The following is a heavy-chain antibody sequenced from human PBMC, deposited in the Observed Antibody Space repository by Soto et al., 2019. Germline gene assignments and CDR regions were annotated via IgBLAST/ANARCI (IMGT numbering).Heavy chain of an antibody. CDR3: ARGLITGSHYSGGWYYFDS. Sequence: SEALSLTCAVYGESFSGYIWTWIRQTPGKGLQWIGQINHSGSASYNPSLKSRVTISVHTSNSQFSLELSSVTAADTAVYYCARGLITGSHYSGGWYYFDSWGQGTQVTVSS. CDR2: INHSGSA. CDR1: GESFSGYI. J-gene: IGHJ4*02. D-gene: IGHD6-19*01. V-gene: IGHV4-34*01.